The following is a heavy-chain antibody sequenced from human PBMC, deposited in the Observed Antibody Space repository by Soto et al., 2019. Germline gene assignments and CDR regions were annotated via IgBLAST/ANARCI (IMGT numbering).Heavy chain of an antibody. J-gene: IGHJ4*02. D-gene: IGHD4-17*01. Sequence: QVQFVQSGAEVKKPGASVKVSCKASGYTFADYAIHWVRQAPGQSLEWMGWINAGNGDTQYSQKFQGSVTLTTDTSASTAYMDINSLTTDDTAVYYCARDRWVTTLTFDKWGQGTLVIVSS. CDR1: GYTFADYA. CDR2: INAGNGDT. V-gene: IGHV1-3*01. CDR3: ARDRWVTTLTFDK.